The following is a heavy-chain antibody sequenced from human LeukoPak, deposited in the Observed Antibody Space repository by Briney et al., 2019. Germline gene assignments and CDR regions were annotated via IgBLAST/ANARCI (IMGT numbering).Heavy chain of an antibody. J-gene: IGHJ6*02. CDR1: GGSISSYY. CDR2: IYYSGST. CDR3: ARLGVLRFLEWPNYGMDV. D-gene: IGHD3-3*01. V-gene: IGHV4-59*01. Sequence: SETLSLTCTVSGGSISSYYWSWIRQPPGKGLEWIGYIYYSGSTNCNPSLKSRVTISVDTSKNQFSLNLSSVTAADTAVYYCARLGVLRFLEWPNYGMDVWGQGTTVTVSS.